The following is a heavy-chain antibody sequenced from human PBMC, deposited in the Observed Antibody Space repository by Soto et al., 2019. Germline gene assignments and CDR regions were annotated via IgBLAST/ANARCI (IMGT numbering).Heavy chain of an antibody. V-gene: IGHV4-31*03. D-gene: IGHD2-8*01. CDR2: IYYSGST. CDR3: ARESNYYYYGMDV. Sequence: SETLSLTCTVSGGSISSGGYYWSGIRQHPGKGLEWIGYIYYSGSTYYNPSLKSRVTISVDTSKNQFSLKLSSVTAADTAVYYCARESNYYYYGMDVWGQGTTVTVSS. J-gene: IGHJ6*02. CDR1: GGSISSGGYY.